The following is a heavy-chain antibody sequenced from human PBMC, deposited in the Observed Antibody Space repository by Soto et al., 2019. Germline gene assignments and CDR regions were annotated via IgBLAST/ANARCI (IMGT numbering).Heavy chain of an antibody. D-gene: IGHD6-6*01. J-gene: IGHJ4*02. Sequence: PGGSLRLSCAASGFTFSSYAMHWVRQAPGKGLEWVAVISYDGSNIYYADSVKGRFTISRDNSKNTLYLQMNSLRAEDTAVYYCAKRSSSSTFDYWGQGTLVTVSS. CDR1: GFTFSSYA. CDR3: AKRSSSSTFDY. V-gene: IGHV3-30-3*02. CDR2: ISYDGSNI.